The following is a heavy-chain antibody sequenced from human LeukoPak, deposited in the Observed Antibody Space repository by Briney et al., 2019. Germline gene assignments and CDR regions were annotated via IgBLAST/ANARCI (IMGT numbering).Heavy chain of an antibody. D-gene: IGHD3-22*01. CDR1: GYTFTGYY. J-gene: IGHJ4*02. V-gene: IGHV1-2*02. Sequence: ASVKVSCKASGYTFTGYYIHWVRQAPGQGPEWMGWISPNSGSTNYAQKFQGRVTMTRDTSISTAYMELSRLRSDDTAVYYCARDPPIYSGSSAYYPFDNWGQGTLVTVSS. CDR2: ISPNSGST. CDR3: ARDPPIYSGSSAYYPFDN.